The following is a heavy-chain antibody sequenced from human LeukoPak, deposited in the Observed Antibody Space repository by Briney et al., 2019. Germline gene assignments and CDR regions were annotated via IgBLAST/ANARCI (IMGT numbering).Heavy chain of an antibody. CDR2: IYPGDSDA. V-gene: IGHV5-51*01. CDR1: GYRFTSYW. Sequence: GESLKISCKGSGYRFTSYWIGWVRQMPGKGLEWMGIIYPGDSDARYSPSFQGQVTISADKSISTAYLQWSSLKASDTAMYYCARIRRYGSGSPNWFDPWGQGTLVTVSS. CDR3: ARIRRYGSGSPNWFDP. D-gene: IGHD3-10*01. J-gene: IGHJ5*02.